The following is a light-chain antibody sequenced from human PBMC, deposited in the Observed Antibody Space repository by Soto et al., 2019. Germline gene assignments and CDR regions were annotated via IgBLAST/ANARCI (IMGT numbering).Light chain of an antibody. CDR2: DXS. J-gene: IGKJ1*01. V-gene: IGKV1-39*01. Sequence: DIHMTQSPASLSASVGDRVAIPXRATQGITAYLNWYQQERGXAPKXXXHDXSTLRSGGPSRLSGGGSGTDFTLPISSLQPEDFAIYYCQQSYTTTRTFGQGTKVDIK. CDR3: QQSYTTTRT. CDR1: QGITAY.